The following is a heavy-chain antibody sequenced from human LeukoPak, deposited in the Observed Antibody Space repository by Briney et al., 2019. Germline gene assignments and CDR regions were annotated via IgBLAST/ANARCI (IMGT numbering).Heavy chain of an antibody. CDR2: IKSDGRT. Sequence: GGSLRLSCAAAGFTFSNYWMHWVRQAPGKGLVWVSRIKSDGRTNYADSVKGRFTISRDNATNTVSLQMNSLRAEDTGVYYCARAPSEIGGYYPEYFRHWGQGTLVTVSS. D-gene: IGHD3-22*01. CDR3: ARAPSEIGGYYPEYFRH. J-gene: IGHJ1*01. CDR1: GFTFSNYW. V-gene: IGHV3-74*01.